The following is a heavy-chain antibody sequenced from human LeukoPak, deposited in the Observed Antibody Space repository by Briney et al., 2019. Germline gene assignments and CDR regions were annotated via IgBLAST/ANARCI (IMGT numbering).Heavy chain of an antibody. J-gene: IGHJ4*02. V-gene: IGHV4-34*01. D-gene: IGHD6-13*01. CDR2: INHSGST. Sequence: PSETLSLTCAVYGGSFSGYYWSWIRQPPGKGLEWIGEINHSGSTNYNPSLKSRVTISVDTSKNQFSLELSSVTAADTAVYYCARGLRVAAAGIRYWGQGTLVTVSS. CDR1: GGSFSGYY. CDR3: ARGLRVAAAGIRY.